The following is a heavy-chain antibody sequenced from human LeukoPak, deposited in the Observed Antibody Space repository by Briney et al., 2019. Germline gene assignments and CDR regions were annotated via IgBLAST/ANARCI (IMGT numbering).Heavy chain of an antibody. V-gene: IGHV4-31*03. CDR2: IYYSGST. CDR3: ERDKYCSGCSCYHDAFDI. CDR1: GGSISSGGYY. J-gene: IGHJ3*02. Sequence: SQTLSLTCTVSGGSISSGGYYWSWIRQHPGKGLEWIGYIYYSGSTFYNPSLKSRVTISVDTSKNQFSLKLSSVTAADTAVYYCERDKYCSGCSCYHDAFDIWGQGTMVTVSS. D-gene: IGHD2-15*01.